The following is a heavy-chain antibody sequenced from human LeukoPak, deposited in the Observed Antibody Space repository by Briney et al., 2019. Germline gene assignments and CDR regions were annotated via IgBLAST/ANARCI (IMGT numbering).Heavy chain of an antibody. V-gene: IGHV3-48*01. CDR2: ISSSSSTI. D-gene: IGHD6-19*01. CDR1: GFTFSSYS. J-gene: IGHJ6*02. Sequence: TGGSLRLSCAASGFTFSSYSMNWARQAPGKGLEWVSYISSSSSTIYYADSVKGRFTISRDNAKNSLYLQMNSLRAEDTAVYYCARDQWLAPGYYYGMDVWGQGTTVTVSS. CDR3: ARDQWLAPGYYYGMDV.